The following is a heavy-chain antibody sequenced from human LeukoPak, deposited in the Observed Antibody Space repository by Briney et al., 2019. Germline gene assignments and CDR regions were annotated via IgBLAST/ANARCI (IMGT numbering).Heavy chain of an antibody. CDR1: GDSISYFY. V-gene: IGHV4-4*07. CDR2: MSRSGNN. CDR3: AIVYAPYYMDV. Sequence: PSETLSLTCSVSGDSISYFYWSWIRQAAGKGLEWIGRMSRSGNNDYHASLKSRVTISVDTSKNQYSLKQSSVSAADTAVYYCAIVYAPYYMDVWGKGTTVTVSS. D-gene: IGHD2-8*01. J-gene: IGHJ6*03.